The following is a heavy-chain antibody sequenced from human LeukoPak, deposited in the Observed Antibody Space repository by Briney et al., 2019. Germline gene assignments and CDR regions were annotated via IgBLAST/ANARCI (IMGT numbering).Heavy chain of an antibody. Sequence: PSETLSLTCAVYGESLSGFYWSWIRQPPGKGLEWIGEINHSGSTNYNPSLKSRVVISMDTSKNQFSLKLSSLTAADTAVYYCARGLGITIFGVPSVATNWFDPWGQGTLVTVSS. CDR2: INHSGST. V-gene: IGHV4-34*01. J-gene: IGHJ5*02. CDR1: GESLSGFY. CDR3: ARGLGITIFGVPSVATNWFDP. D-gene: IGHD3-3*01.